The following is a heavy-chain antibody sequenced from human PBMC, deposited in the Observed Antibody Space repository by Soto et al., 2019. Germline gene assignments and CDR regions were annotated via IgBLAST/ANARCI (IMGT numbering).Heavy chain of an antibody. CDR2: INHSGST. CDR3: ARVTPGIAAEDY. Sequence: SETLSLTCVVYGGSFSGYYWSWIRQPPGKGLEWIGEINHSGSTNYNPSLKSRVTISVDTSKNQFSLKLSSVTAADTAVYYCARVTPGIAAEDYWGRGTLVTVSS. CDR1: GGSFSGYY. J-gene: IGHJ4*02. D-gene: IGHD6-13*01. V-gene: IGHV4-34*01.